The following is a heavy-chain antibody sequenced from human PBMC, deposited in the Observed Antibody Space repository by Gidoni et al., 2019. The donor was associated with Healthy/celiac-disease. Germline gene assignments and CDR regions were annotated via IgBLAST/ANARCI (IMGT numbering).Heavy chain of an antibody. Sequence: KGRFTISRDNSKNTLYLQMNSLRAEDTAVYYCARARARYSCYDSHYYYYYMDVWGKGTTVTVSS. D-gene: IGHD5-12*01. V-gene: IGHV3-30*07. CDR3: ARARARYSCYDSHYYYYYMDV. J-gene: IGHJ6*03.